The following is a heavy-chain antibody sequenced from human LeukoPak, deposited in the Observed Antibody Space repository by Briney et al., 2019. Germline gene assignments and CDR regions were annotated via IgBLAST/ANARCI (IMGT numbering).Heavy chain of an antibody. CDR1: GFTFSSYG. CDR2: ISGSGGST. J-gene: IGHJ4*02. Sequence: GGSLRLSCAASGFTFSSYGMSWVRQAPGKGLEWVSAISGSGGSTYYADSVKGRFTISRDNSKNTLYLQMNSLRAEDTAVYYCAKDGSGTIRRLGYWGQGTLVTVSS. D-gene: IGHD3-10*01. CDR3: AKDGSGTIRRLGY. V-gene: IGHV3-23*01.